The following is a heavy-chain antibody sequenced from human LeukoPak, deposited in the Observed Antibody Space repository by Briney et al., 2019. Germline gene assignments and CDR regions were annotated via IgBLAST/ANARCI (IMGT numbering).Heavy chain of an antibody. J-gene: IGHJ5*02. V-gene: IGHV3-21*01. CDR2: ISSSSSYI. D-gene: IGHD6-13*01. CDR1: GFTFSTYS. Sequence: PGGSLRLSCAASGFTFSTYSMNWVRQAPGKGLEWVSSISSSSSYIYYADSVKGRFTISRDNAKNSLYLQTDSLRAEDTAVYYCARDLFAGGELRIEQQLLGNWFDPWGQGTLVTVSS. CDR3: ARDLFAGGELRIEQQLLGNWFDP.